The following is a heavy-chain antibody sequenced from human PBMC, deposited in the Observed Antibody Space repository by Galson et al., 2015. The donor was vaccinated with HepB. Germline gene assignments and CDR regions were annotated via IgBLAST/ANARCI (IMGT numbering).Heavy chain of an antibody. J-gene: IGHJ6*02. CDR3: AKGGDDIRFLEWLLDRNGMDV. Sequence: CLRLSCAASGFTFSNYAMSWVRQAPGKGLEWVSSIRGSGSRTYYADSVKGRFTISRDNSKNTLYLQMNSLRAEDTAVYCCAKGGDDIRFLEWLLDRNGMDVWGQGTTVTVSS. CDR2: IRGSGSRT. D-gene: IGHD3-3*01. V-gene: IGHV3-23*01. CDR1: GFTFSNYA.